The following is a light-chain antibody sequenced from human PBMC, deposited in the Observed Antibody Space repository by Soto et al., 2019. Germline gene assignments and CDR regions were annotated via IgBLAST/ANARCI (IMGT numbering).Light chain of an antibody. J-gene: IGKJ4*01. CDR3: QQYNDWPLT. CDR2: DIS. Sequence: EIVMTQSPATLSVSPGDRATISCRASQSVSNNLAWYQQKPGKAPSLLIYDISTMATGVSTRFSGSGSGTEFTLTISSLQSEDFAVYYCQQYNDWPLTFGGGTKVEIK. CDR1: QSVSNN. V-gene: IGKV3D-15*01.